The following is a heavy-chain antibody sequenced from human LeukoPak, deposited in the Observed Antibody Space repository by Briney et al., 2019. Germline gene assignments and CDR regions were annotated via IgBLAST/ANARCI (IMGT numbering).Heavy chain of an antibody. CDR2: IDHSGRT. Sequence: SETLSLTCAVYGGSFSGYYWRWIRQPPGKGLEWIGEIDHSGRTNYNPSLKSRVTISVDTSKNQFSLKVSSVTAADTAVYYCAREEEYSYGRPFDYWSQGTLVTVSS. CDR1: GGSFSGYY. V-gene: IGHV4-34*01. D-gene: IGHD5-18*01. CDR3: AREEEYSYGRPFDY. J-gene: IGHJ4*02.